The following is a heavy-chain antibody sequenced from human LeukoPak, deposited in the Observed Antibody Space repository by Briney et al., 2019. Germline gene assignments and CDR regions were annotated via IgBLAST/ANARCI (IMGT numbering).Heavy chain of an antibody. CDR3: ARGVYYYDSSGYYNLHYFDY. D-gene: IGHD3-22*01. J-gene: IGHJ4*02. CDR2: IYYSGSI. V-gene: IGHV4-31*03. Sequence: PSQTLSLTCTVSGGSISSGGYYWSWIRQHPGKGLEWIGYIYYSGSIYYNPSLKSRVTISVDTSKNQFSLKLSSVTAADTAVYYCARGVYYYDSSGYYNLHYFDYWGQGTLVTVSS. CDR1: GGSISSGGYY.